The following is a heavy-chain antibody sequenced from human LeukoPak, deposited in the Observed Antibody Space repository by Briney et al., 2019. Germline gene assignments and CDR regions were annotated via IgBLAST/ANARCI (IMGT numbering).Heavy chain of an antibody. Sequence: PGGSLRLSCAASGFTFSSYAMSWVRQAPGKGLEWVSYISSSGSTIYYADSVKGRFTISRDNAKNSLYLQMNSLRAEDTAVYYCARVRITMIVVVIPPLDYWGQGTLVTVSS. V-gene: IGHV3-48*03. D-gene: IGHD3-22*01. CDR2: ISSSGSTI. CDR3: ARVRITMIVVVIPPLDY. CDR1: GFTFSSYA. J-gene: IGHJ4*02.